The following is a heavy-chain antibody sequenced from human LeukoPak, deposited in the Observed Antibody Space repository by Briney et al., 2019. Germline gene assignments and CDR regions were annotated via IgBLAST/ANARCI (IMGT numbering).Heavy chain of an antibody. CDR3: ARDYGSGSYEFSY. Sequence: SETLSLTCTVSGGSISSYYWSWIRQPAGKGLEWIGRIYTSGSTNYNPSLKSRVTMSVDTSKNQFSLKLNAVTAADTAVYYCARDYGSGSYEFSYWGQGTLVTVSS. CDR1: GGSISSYY. CDR2: IYTSGST. V-gene: IGHV4-4*07. D-gene: IGHD3-10*01. J-gene: IGHJ4*02.